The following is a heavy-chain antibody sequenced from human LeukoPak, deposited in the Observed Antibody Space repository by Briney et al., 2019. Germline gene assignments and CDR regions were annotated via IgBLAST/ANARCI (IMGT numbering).Heavy chain of an antibody. J-gene: IGHJ2*01. CDR3: ARRIQLWSYWHFDL. CDR1: GGSINGYS. V-gene: IGHV4-4*09. Sequence: SETLSLTCSVSGGSINGYSWGWVRQPPGKGPECIGYMFDRGSPNHHPSLQNRVTTSVDTSKNEFSLRLTSVTAAGTAVYYCARRIQLWSYWHFDLWGRGTLVTVSS. CDR2: MFDRGSP. D-gene: IGHD5-18*01.